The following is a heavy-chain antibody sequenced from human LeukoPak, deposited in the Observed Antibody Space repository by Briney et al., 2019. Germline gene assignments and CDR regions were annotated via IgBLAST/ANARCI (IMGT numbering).Heavy chain of an antibody. D-gene: IGHD1-26*01. Sequence: GGSLRLSCAASGFSFRSFEMSWVRQAPGKGLECIAYISSASGTIYHAGSVKGRFTISRDNANNSLYLQMNSLRAEDTAIYYCARSTELSDPYFYYGMDVWGQGTTVTVSS. V-gene: IGHV3-48*03. CDR2: ISSASGTI. J-gene: IGHJ6*02. CDR3: ARSTELSDPYFYYGMDV. CDR1: GFSFRSFE.